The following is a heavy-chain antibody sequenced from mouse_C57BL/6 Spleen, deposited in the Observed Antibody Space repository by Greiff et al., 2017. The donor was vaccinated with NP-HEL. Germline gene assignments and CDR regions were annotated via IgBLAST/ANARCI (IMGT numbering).Heavy chain of an antibody. V-gene: IGHV5-17*01. J-gene: IGHJ4*01. CDR1: GFTFSDYG. CDR2: ISSGSSTI. Sequence: EVQLVESGGGLVKPGGSLKLSCAASGFTFSDYGMHWVRQAPEKGLEWVAYISSGSSTIYYADTVKGRFTISRDNATNTLFLQMTSLRSEDTAMYYCAASGGYYYAMDYWGQGTSVTVSS. CDR3: AASGGYYYAMDY. D-gene: IGHD3-2*02.